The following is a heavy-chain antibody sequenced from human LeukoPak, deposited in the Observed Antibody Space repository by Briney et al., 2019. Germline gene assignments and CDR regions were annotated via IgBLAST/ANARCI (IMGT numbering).Heavy chain of an antibody. J-gene: IGHJ5*02. Sequence: GGSLRLSCAASGFTFSSYAMSWVRQAPGKGLEWVSAISGSGGSTYYADSVKGRFTISRDNSKNTLYLQMNSLRAEDTAVYYCAKDSVWDIAAAGGWFDPWGQGTLVTVSS. D-gene: IGHD6-13*01. CDR1: GFTFSSYA. CDR2: ISGSGGST. CDR3: AKDSVWDIAAAGGWFDP. V-gene: IGHV3-23*01.